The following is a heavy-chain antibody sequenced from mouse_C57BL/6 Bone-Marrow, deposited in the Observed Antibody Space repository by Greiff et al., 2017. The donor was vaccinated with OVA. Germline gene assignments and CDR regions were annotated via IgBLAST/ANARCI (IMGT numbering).Heavy chain of an antibody. Sequence: QVQLQQSGAELVRPGTSVKMSCKASGYTFTNYWIGWAKQRPGHGLEWIGDIYPGGGYTNYNEKFKGKATLTADKSSSTAYMQFSSLTSEDSAIYYCAREEVYYGSSEYYCDYWGQGTTLTVSS. D-gene: IGHD1-1*01. CDR3: AREEVYYGSSEYYCDY. CDR1: GYTFTNYW. CDR2: IYPGGGYT. V-gene: IGHV1-63*01. J-gene: IGHJ2*01.